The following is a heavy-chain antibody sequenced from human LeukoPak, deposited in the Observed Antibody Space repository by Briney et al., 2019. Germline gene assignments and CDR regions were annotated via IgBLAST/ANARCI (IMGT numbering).Heavy chain of an antibody. Sequence: ASVKVSCKASGYTFTGYYMHWVRQAPGQGLEWMGWINPNSGGTNYAQKFQGRVTMTRDTSISTAYMELSRLRSEDTALYYCAAMIRGVIVPHFDYWGQGTLVTVSS. CDR3: AAMIRGVIVPHFDY. J-gene: IGHJ4*02. D-gene: IGHD3-10*01. V-gene: IGHV1-2*02. CDR1: GYTFTGYY. CDR2: INPNSGGT.